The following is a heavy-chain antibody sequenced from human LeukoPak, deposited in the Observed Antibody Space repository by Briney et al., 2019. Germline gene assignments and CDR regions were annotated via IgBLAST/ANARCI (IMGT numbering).Heavy chain of an antibody. Sequence: GSLRLSCAASGFTFSNYEMNWVRQAPGKGLGWVAYTSSSGYTIYYADSVKGRFTISRDNAKNSLYLQMNSLKLEDTAVYYCAKDYRHWGQGTLVTVSS. J-gene: IGHJ4*02. CDR2: TSSSGYTI. V-gene: IGHV3-48*03. CDR3: AKDYRH. CDR1: GFTFSNYE.